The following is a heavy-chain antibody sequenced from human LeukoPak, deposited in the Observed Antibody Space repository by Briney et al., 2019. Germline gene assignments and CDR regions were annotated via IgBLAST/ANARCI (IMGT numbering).Heavy chain of an antibody. V-gene: IGHV4-34*01. D-gene: IGHD3-16*02. CDR1: GGSLSGYY. Sequence: SETLSLTCAVYGGSLSGYYWNWIRQPPGKGPEWIGNINHSGSTNYNASLKSRVTISLDTSKNQFSLKLSSVTAADTAVYYCARHGSYRYYFDYWGQGTLVTVSS. CDR2: INHSGST. J-gene: IGHJ4*02. CDR3: ARHGSYRYYFDY.